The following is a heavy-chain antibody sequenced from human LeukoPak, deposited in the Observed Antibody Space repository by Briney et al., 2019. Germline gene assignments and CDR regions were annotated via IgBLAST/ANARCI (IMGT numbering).Heavy chain of an antibody. CDR1: GFTFSNTW. CDR2: IQSKPDGGTT. Sequence: GGSLRLSCAASGFTFSNTWMNWVRQAPGKGLEWVGRIQSKPDGGTTEYAAPVKGRFTISRDDSKTTLYLQMNSLKTEDTAVYYCATLTVRGVINIWGQGTLVTVSS. V-gene: IGHV3-15*01. J-gene: IGHJ4*02. CDR3: ATLTVRGVINI. D-gene: IGHD3-10*01.